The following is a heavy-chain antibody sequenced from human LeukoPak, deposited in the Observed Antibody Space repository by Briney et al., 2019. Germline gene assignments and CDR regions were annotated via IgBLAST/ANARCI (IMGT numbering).Heavy chain of an antibody. CDR3: ARLDYYDSSGYSYAFDI. Sequence: PSETLSLTCTVSGYSISSGYYWGWIRQPPGKGLEWIGSIYHSGNTYYNPSLKSRVTISVDTSKNQFSLKLRSVTAADTAVYYCARLDYYDSSGYSYAFDIWGQGTMVTVSS. J-gene: IGHJ3*02. CDR1: GYSISSGYY. V-gene: IGHV4-38-2*02. D-gene: IGHD3-22*01. CDR2: IYHSGNT.